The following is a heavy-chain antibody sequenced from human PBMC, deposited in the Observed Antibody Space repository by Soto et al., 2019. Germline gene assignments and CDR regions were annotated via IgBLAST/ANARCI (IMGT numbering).Heavy chain of an antibody. D-gene: IGHD3-3*01. CDR3: ARMDFWSGYSPPNWFDP. CDR1: GGTFSSYA. CDR2: IIPIFGTA. Sequence: SVKVSCKASGGTFSSYAISWVRQAPGQGLEWMEGIIPIFGTANYAQKFQGRVTITADESTSTAYMELSSLRSEDTAVYYCARMDFWSGYSPPNWFDPWGQGTLVTVSS. V-gene: IGHV1-69*13. J-gene: IGHJ5*02.